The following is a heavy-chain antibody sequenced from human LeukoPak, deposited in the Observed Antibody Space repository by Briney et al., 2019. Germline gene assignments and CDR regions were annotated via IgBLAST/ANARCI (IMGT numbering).Heavy chain of an antibody. J-gene: IGHJ4*02. CDR2: ISYDGSNK. CDR3: AKGGLGGSYFDY. V-gene: IGHV3-30*18. D-gene: IGHD1-26*01. Sequence: GGSLRLSCAASGFTFSSYGTHWVRQAPGKGLEWVAVISYDGSNKYYADSVKGRFTISRDNSKNTLYLQMNSLRAEDTAVYYCAKGGLGGSYFDYWGQGTLVTVSS. CDR1: GFTFSSYG.